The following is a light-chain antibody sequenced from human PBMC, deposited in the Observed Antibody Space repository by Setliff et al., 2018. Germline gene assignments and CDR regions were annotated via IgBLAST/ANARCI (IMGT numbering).Light chain of an antibody. CDR1: SSNIGSNT. CDR2: RNN. V-gene: IGLV1-44*01. Sequence: QSVLTQPPSASGTPGQRVTISCSGSSSNIGSNTVSWYQQFPGTAPKLLIYRNNQRPSGVPDRFSSSKSATSASLAISGLQAEDEADYYCAAWDDSLNGRYVFGTGTKVTVL. CDR3: AAWDDSLNGRYV. J-gene: IGLJ1*01.